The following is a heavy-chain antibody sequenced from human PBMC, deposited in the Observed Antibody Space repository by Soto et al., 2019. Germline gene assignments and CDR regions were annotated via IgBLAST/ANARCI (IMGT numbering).Heavy chain of an antibody. CDR2: IDPSSGFT. V-gene: IGHV1-46*01. CDR3: ARSGCGGDCSFDY. CDR1: GYTFTSHY. D-gene: IGHD2-21*02. Sequence: QVQVVQSWAEVKKPGASVKVSCKASGYTFTSHYINWVRQAPGQGLEWMGVIDPSSGFTSFAQKLQGRVAMTRDTSTSTVYMELSSLRSEDTAVYYCARSGCGGDCSFDYWGQGTLVTVSS. J-gene: IGHJ4*02.